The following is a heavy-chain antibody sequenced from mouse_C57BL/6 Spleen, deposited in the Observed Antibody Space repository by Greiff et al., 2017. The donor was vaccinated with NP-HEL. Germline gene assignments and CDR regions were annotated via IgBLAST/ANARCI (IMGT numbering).Heavy chain of an antibody. J-gene: IGHJ1*03. CDR2: IHPNSGST. V-gene: IGHV1-64*01. CDR3: ARRTTVVATDWYFDV. CDR1: GYTFTSYW. D-gene: IGHD1-1*01. Sequence: VQLQQSGAELVKPGASVKLSCKASGYTFTSYWMHWVKQRPGQGLEWIGMIHPNSGSTNYNEKFKSKATLTVDKSSSTAYMQLSSLTSEDSAVYYCARRTTVVATDWYFDVWGTGTTVTVSS.